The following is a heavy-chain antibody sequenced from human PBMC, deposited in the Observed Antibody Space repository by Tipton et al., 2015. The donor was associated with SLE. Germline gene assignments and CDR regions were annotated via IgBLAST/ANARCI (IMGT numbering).Heavy chain of an antibody. CDR3: ARRIAAAGGWFDP. CDR2: TYYRSKWYN. J-gene: IGHJ5*02. V-gene: IGHV6-1*01. Sequence: GLVKPSQTLSLTCAISGDSVSSNSAAWNWIRQSPSRGLEWLGRTYYRSKWYNDYAVSVKSRITINPDTSKNQFSLKLSSVTAADTAVYYCARRIAAAGGWFDPWGQGTLVTVSS. CDR1: GDSVSSNSAA. D-gene: IGHD6-13*01.